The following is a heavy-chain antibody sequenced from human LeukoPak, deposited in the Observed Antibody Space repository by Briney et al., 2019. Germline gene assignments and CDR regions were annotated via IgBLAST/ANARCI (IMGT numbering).Heavy chain of an antibody. D-gene: IGHD6-19*01. J-gene: IGHJ4*02. Sequence: PGRSLRLSCAASGFTFDDYAMHWVRQAPGKGLEWASGISWNSGSIGYADSVKGRFTISRDNAKNSLYLQISSLRAEDTALYYCAKEQWPQGDFDYWGQGTLVTVSS. CDR1: GFTFDDYA. CDR2: ISWNSGSI. CDR3: AKEQWPQGDFDY. V-gene: IGHV3-9*01.